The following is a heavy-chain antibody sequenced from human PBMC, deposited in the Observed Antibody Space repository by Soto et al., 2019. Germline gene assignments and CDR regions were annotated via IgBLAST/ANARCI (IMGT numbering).Heavy chain of an antibody. CDR2: IYTDGST. J-gene: IGHJ6*02. V-gene: IGHV3-53*01. CDR1: GFIVSRNY. D-gene: IGHD3-16*02. Sequence: GGSLRLSCAASGFIVSRNYMSWVRQAPGKGLEWVSIIYTDGSTYYADSVKGRFTISRDNFKNTLYLQMNSLRVEDTAVYYCARDFDYDYVWGSYRLFYYYYGMDVWGQGTTVTVSS. CDR3: ARDFDYDYVWGSYRLFYYYYGMDV.